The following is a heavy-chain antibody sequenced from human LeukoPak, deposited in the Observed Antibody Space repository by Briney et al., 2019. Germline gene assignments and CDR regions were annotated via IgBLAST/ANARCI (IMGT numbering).Heavy chain of an antibody. CDR2: ISSSGSTI. V-gene: IGHV3-48*03. J-gene: IGHJ6*03. Sequence: PGGSLRLSCAASGFTFSSYEMNWVRQAPGKGLGWGSYISSSGSTIYYADSVKGRFTISRDNAKNSLYLQMNSLRAEDTAVYYCARLPYSGSYSYYYYYMDVWGKGTTVTVSS. CDR3: ARLPYSGSYSYYYYYMDV. D-gene: IGHD1-26*01. CDR1: GFTFSSYE.